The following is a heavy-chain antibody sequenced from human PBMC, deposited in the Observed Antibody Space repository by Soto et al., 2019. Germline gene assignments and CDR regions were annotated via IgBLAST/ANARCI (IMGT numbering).Heavy chain of an antibody. Sequence: SETLSLTCTVSGGSVSSGSYYWSWIRQPPGKGLEWIGYIYYSGSTNYNPSLKSRVTISVDTSKNQFSLKLSSVTAADTAVYYCARARYDFWSGYYNWFDPWGQGTRVTVSS. CDR2: IYYSGST. D-gene: IGHD3-3*01. J-gene: IGHJ5*02. CDR1: GGSVSSGSYY. V-gene: IGHV4-61*01. CDR3: ARARYDFWSGYYNWFDP.